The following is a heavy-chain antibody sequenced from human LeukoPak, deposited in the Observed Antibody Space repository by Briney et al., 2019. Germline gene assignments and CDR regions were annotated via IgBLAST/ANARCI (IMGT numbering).Heavy chain of an antibody. CDR3: TKDQLQHCSDGSCYVIDN. CDR1: GFTFDIYA. V-gene: IGHV3-30*04. J-gene: IGHJ4*02. D-gene: IGHD2-15*01. Sequence: GGSLRLSCAASGFTFDIYAMHWVRQAPGMGLEWVAVVSYDGTNKYYADSVKGRFTVSHDNLHNTLNLQMSSLRVADTAVYYCTKDQLQHCSDGSCYVIDNWGPGTLVAVSS. CDR2: VSYDGTNK.